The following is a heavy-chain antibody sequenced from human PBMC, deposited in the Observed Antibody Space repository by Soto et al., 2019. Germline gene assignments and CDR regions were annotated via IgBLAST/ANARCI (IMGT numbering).Heavy chain of an antibody. D-gene: IGHD2-8*01. CDR2: FDPEEGET. Sequence: QVQLAQSGAEVKKPGASVRVSCKVSGNTLIELSIHWVRQAPGKGLEWMGGFDPEEGETIYSPKFQGRGTMAEDTATQTPSLASRGLRFALTAVYYCATEVCTEGVCAQELWGQGAGVSVPS. CDR1: GNTLIELS. CDR3: ATEVCTEGVCAQEL. V-gene: IGHV1-24*01. J-gene: IGHJ4*02.